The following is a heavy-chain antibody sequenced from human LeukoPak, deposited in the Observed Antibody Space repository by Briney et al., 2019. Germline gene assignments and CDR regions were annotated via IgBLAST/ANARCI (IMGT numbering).Heavy chain of an antibody. CDR3: ATSSITMIVVPHYQYYFDY. CDR2: FDPEDGET. J-gene: IGHJ4*02. V-gene: IGHV1-24*01. CDR1: GYTLTELS. Sequence: ASVKVSCTVSGYTLTELSMHWVRQAPGKGLEWMGGFDPEDGETIYAQKFQGRVTMTEDTSTDTAYVELSSLRSEDTAVYYCATSSITMIVVPHYQYYFDYWGQGTLVTVSS. D-gene: IGHD3-22*01.